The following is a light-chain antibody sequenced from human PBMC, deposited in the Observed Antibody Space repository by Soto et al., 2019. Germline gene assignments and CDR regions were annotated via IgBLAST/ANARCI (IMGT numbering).Light chain of an antibody. CDR2: DAS. V-gene: IGKV1-5*01. J-gene: IGKJ1*01. Sequence: DIPMTQSPSTLSASVGDRVTITCRASQSVSTWLAWYQQKPGKVPNLLIYDASSLESGVPSRFSGSGSGTEFTLTISSLQPDDFATYYCQQYNSYSRTFGQGTKVEIK. CDR3: QQYNSYSRT. CDR1: QSVSTW.